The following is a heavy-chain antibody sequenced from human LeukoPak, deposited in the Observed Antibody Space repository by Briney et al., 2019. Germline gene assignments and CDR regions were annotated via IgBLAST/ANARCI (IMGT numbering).Heavy chain of an antibody. CDR2: IYSGGST. D-gene: IGHD4-17*01. CDR3: ARIYGPGDYYYYYMDV. J-gene: IGHJ6*03. Sequence: GGSLRLSCAASGFTVSSNYMSWVRQAPGKGLEWVSVIYSGGSTYYADSVKGRFTISRDNAKNSLYLQMNSLRAEDTAVYYCARIYGPGDYYYYYMDVWGKGTTVTVSS. V-gene: IGHV3-53*01. CDR1: GFTVSSNY.